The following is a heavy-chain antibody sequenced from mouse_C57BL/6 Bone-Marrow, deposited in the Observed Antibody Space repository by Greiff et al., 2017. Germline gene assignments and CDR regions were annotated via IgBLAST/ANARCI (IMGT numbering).Heavy chain of an antibody. J-gene: IGHJ4*01. CDR3: AILRRYYYAMDY. CDR2: INYDGSST. Sequence: EVQLVESEGGLVQPGSSMKLSCTASGFTFSDYYMAWVRQVPEKGLEWVANINYDGSSTYYLDSLKSRFIISRDNAKNILYLQMSSLKSEDTATYYCAILRRYYYAMDYWGQGTSVTGSS. CDR1: GFTFSDYY. V-gene: IGHV5-16*01. D-gene: IGHD2-4*01.